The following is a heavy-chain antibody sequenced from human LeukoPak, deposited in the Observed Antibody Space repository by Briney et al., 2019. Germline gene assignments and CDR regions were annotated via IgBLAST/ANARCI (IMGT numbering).Heavy chain of an antibody. CDR3: ARGVYRSGWADDAFDI. Sequence: GGSPKLSCAASGFTFSSYWMHWVRQAPGKGLEWISYISSSGGTIYYTDSVKGRFTISRDNSKNTLYLQMNSLSAEDTAVYYCARGVYRSGWADDAFDIWGQGTMASVSS. CDR1: GFTFSSYW. D-gene: IGHD6-19*01. V-gene: IGHV3-48*01. CDR2: ISSSGGTI. J-gene: IGHJ3*02.